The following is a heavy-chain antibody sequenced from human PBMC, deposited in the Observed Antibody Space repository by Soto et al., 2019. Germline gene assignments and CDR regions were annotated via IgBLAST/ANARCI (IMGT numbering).Heavy chain of an antibody. CDR1: GGTFSSYA. J-gene: IGHJ6*02. CDR3: AEDIVVVPAAMRGYYYYGMDV. V-gene: IGHV1-69*06. Sequence: VASVKVSCKASGGTFSSYAISWVRQAPGQGLEWMGGIIPIFGTANYAQKFQGRVTITADKSTSTAYMELSSLRSEDTAVYYCAEDIVVVPAAMRGYYYYGMDVWGQGTTVTVSS. D-gene: IGHD2-2*01. CDR2: IIPIFGTA.